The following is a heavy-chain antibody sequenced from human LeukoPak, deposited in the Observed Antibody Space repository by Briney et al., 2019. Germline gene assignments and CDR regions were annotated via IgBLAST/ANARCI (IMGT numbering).Heavy chain of an antibody. J-gene: IGHJ6*02. CDR2: IRYDGSNK. D-gene: IGHD2-2*01. CDR1: GFTFSSYG. Sequence: GGSPRLSCAASGFTFSSYGMHWVRQAPGKGLEWVAFIRYDGSNKYYADSVKGRFTISRDNSKNTLYLQMNSLRAEDTAVYYCAKDQGTLTAMSYYGMDVWGQGTTVTVSS. CDR3: AKDQGTLTAMSYYGMDV. V-gene: IGHV3-30*02.